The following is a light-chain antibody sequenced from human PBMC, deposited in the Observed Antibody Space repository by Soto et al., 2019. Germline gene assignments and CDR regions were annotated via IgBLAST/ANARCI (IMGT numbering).Light chain of an antibody. V-gene: IGLV1-44*01. Sequence: QSVLTQPPSASGTPGQRVTISCSGSSSNIGSNTVYWYQQLPGTAPKLLIYSNNQRPSGVPDRFSGSKSGNSASLAISGLLSEDEADYYCAAWDDSPNGVVFGGGTKLTVL. CDR1: SSNIGSNT. CDR3: AAWDDSPNGVV. CDR2: SNN. J-gene: IGLJ2*01.